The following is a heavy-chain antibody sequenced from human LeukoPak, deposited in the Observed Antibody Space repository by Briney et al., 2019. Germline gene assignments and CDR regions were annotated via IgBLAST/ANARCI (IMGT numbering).Heavy chain of an antibody. CDR3: ARAYYYDSSARVAFDI. J-gene: IGHJ3*02. V-gene: IGHV4-4*07. CDR1: GASISSFY. Sequence: SETLSLTCTVSGASISSFYWSWIRQPAGEGLEWIGRIYTSGTNYNPSLKSRLTMSVDTSKNQFSLKLSSVTAADTAVYYCARAYYYDSSARVAFDIWGQGTMVTVSS. CDR2: IYTSGT. D-gene: IGHD3-22*01.